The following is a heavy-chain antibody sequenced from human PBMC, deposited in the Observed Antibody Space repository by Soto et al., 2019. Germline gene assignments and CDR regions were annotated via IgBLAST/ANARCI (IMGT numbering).Heavy chain of an antibody. CDR1: GGSISSGGYY. Sequence: QVQLQESGPGLVKPSQTLSLTCTVSGGSISSGGYYWSWIRQHPGKGLEWIGYIYYSGSTYYNPSLKSRVTISVDPSKNQFSLKLSSVTAADTAVYYCARDPDRMTTDAAFDIWGQGTMVTVSS. D-gene: IGHD4-17*01. CDR2: IYYSGST. J-gene: IGHJ3*02. CDR3: ARDPDRMTTDAAFDI. V-gene: IGHV4-31*03.